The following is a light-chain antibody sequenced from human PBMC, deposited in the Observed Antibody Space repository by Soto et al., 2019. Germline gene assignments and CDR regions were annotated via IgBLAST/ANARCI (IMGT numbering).Light chain of an antibody. Sequence: DLQMTQSPSAVSCPVGDVVSISWLASQGSGNHLALFQQKPGKVPQRLIYAASSLQTGVPSRFSGSGSGTDFTLTINSLQPEDFATYYCLKHDSFPPTFGEGKRREIK. V-gene: IGKV1-17*03. CDR3: LKHDSFPPT. J-gene: IGKJ5*01. CDR1: QGSGNH. CDR2: AAS.